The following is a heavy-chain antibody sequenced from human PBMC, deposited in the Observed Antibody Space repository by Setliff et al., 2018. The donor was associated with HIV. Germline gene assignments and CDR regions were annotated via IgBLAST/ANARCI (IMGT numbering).Heavy chain of an antibody. CDR2: YNSGGTT. D-gene: IGHD4-17*01. CDR3: TRGGRPTDEYVWFDP. J-gene: IGHJ5*02. Sequence: PGGSLRLSCAASGFTFSRYSFNWVRQAPGKGLEWISYNSGGTTEYAASVEGRFSISRDDSKSIVYLQMNSLRTEDTAVYYCTRGGRPTDEYVWFDPWGQGTLVTVSS. CDR1: GFTFSRYS. V-gene: IGHV3-49*04.